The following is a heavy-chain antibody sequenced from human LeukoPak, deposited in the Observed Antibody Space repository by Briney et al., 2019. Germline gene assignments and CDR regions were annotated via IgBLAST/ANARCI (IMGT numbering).Heavy chain of an antibody. J-gene: IGHJ6*03. CDR2: ISAYNGNT. Sequence: GASVKVSCKASGYTFTSYGISWVRQAPGRGLEWMGWISAYNGNTNYAQKLQGRVTMTTDTSTSTAYMELRSLRSDDTAVYYCARATSSSWYANYYYYYYMDVWGKGTTVTVSS. CDR1: GYTFTSYG. CDR3: ARATSSSWYANYYYYYYMDV. D-gene: IGHD6-13*01. V-gene: IGHV1-18*01.